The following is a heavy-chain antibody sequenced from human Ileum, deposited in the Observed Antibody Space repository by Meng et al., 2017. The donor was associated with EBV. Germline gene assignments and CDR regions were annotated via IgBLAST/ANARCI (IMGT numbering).Heavy chain of an antibody. J-gene: IGHJ2*01. V-gene: IGHV4-30-4*01. CDR3: ARGYYDSSGYGYWYFDL. CDR2: IYYSGST. D-gene: IGHD3-22*01. CDR1: GGSISIGDYY. Sequence: QVPLEVSGPGLVQPSQTLSSTCTVAGGSISIGDYYWSWIRQPPRKGLEWIGYIYYSGSTYYNPSLKSRVTISVDTSKNQFSLKLSSVTAADTAVYYCARGYYDSSGYGYWYFDLWGRGTLVTVSS.